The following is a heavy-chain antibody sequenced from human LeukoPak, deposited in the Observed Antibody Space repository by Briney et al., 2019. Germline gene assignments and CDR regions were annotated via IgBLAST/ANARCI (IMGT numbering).Heavy chain of an antibody. CDR2: IYSSGIT. J-gene: IGHJ3*02. V-gene: IGHV4-59*02. CDR3: ARGIVVVPAALSDAFDI. D-gene: IGHD2-2*01. Sequence: SETLSLTCSVSDGSVTGYYWSWIRQPPGKGLEWIAYIYSSGITDYNPSLKSRVTISVDTSKNHFSLKLSSVTAADTAVYYCARGIVVVPAALSDAFDIWGQGTMVTVSS. CDR1: DGSVTGYY.